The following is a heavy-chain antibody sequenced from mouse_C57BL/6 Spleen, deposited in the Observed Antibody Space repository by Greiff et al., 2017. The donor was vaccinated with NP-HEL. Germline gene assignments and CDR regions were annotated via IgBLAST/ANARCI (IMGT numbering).Heavy chain of an antibody. Sequence: VQLKESGGGLVKPGGSLKLSCAASGFTFSDYGMHWVRQAPEKGLEWVAYISSGSSTIYYADTVKGRFTISRDNAKNTLFLQMTSLRSEDTAMYYCARNYGNYNYFDYWGQGTTLTVSS. V-gene: IGHV5-17*01. CDR2: ISSGSSTI. J-gene: IGHJ2*01. D-gene: IGHD2-1*01. CDR3: ARNYGNYNYFDY. CDR1: GFTFSDYG.